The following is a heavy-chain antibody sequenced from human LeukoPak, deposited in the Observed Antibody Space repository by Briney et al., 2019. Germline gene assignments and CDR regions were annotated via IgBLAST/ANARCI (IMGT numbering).Heavy chain of an antibody. D-gene: IGHD6-13*01. CDR2: INHSGST. J-gene: IGHJ5*02. Sequence: SETLSLTCAVYGGSFSGYYWSWIRQPPGKGLEWIGEINHSGSTYYNPSLKSRVTISVDTSHNQFSLKLSSVTAADTAVYYCARAGTVGNHYFDPWGQGILGTVSS. CDR1: GGSFSGYY. CDR3: ARAGTVGNHYFDP. V-gene: IGHV4-34*09.